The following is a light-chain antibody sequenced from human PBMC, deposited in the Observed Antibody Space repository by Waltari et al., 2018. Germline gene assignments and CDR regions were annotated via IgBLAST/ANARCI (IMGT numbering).Light chain of an antibody. J-gene: IGKJ1*01. V-gene: IGKV4-1*01. CDR3: QQYYNTPLT. Sequence: DIVMTQSPDSLAVSLGERATINCKSSQSVLYSSNNENYLAWNQQKAGQPPKLLIIWATSRHSGVPARFSGSGYETDFTLSISSLQAEDVAVYDCQQYYNTPLTFGQGTKVEIK. CDR1: QSVLYSSNNENY. CDR2: WAT.